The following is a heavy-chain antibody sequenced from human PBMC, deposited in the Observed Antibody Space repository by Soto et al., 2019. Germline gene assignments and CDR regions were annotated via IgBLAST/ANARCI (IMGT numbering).Heavy chain of an antibody. CDR2: FDPEDGET. D-gene: IGHD3-10*01. J-gene: IGHJ4*02. V-gene: IGHV1-24*01. CDR3: ATAHYGSGSYYRQPAFDY. Sequence: ASVKVSCKVSGYTLTELSMHWVRQAPGKGLEWMGGFDPEDGETIYAQKFQGRVTMTEDTSTDTAYMELSSLRSEDTAVYYCATAHYGSGSYYRQPAFDYWGQGTLVTVSS. CDR1: GYTLTELS.